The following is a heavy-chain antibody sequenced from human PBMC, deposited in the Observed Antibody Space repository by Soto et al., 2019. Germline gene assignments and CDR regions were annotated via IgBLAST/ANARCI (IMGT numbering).Heavy chain of an antibody. CDR3: ARHLTYCSAGSCYSDFPYYGMDV. CDR1: GGSISSSSYY. J-gene: IGHJ6*02. D-gene: IGHD2-15*01. V-gene: IGHV4-39*01. CDR2: IFYSGST. Sequence: SETLSLTCTVSGGSISSSSYYWGWIRQHPGKQLEWIGSIFYSGSTYYNPSLKSRVTISVDTSKNQFSLKLSSVTAADTAVYYCARHLTYCSAGSCYSDFPYYGMDVWGQGTTVTVSS.